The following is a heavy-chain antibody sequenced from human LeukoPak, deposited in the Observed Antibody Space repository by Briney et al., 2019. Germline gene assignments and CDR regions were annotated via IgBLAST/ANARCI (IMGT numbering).Heavy chain of an antibody. D-gene: IGHD3-22*01. CDR3: ARETLPGYYDSSGYYLDY. V-gene: IGHV4-4*07. CDR2: IYTSGST. CDR1: GGSISSYY. J-gene: IGHJ4*02. Sequence: PSETLSLTCTVSGGSISSYYWSWIRQPAGKGLEWIGRIYTSGSTNYNPSLKSRVTMSVDTSKNQFSLKLSSVTAADTAVYYCARETLPGYYDSSGYYLDYWGQGTLVTVSS.